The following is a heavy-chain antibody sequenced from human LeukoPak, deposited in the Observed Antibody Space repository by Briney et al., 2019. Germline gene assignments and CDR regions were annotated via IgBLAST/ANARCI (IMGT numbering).Heavy chain of an antibody. J-gene: IGHJ4*02. V-gene: IGHV3-33*08. Sequence: GGSLRLSCAASGLIFSDAWMGWVRQAPGKGLEWVAVIWYDGSNKYYADSVKGRFTISRDNSKNTLYLQMNSLRAEDTAVYYCARGHYYDSSGYFDYWGQGTLVTVSS. D-gene: IGHD3-22*01. CDR2: IWYDGSNK. CDR3: ARGHYYDSSGYFDY. CDR1: GLIFSDAW.